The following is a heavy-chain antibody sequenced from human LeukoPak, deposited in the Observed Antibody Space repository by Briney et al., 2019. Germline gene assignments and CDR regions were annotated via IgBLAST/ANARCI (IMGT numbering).Heavy chain of an antibody. V-gene: IGHV1-69*13. J-gene: IGHJ6*03. CDR2: IIPIFGTA. Sequence: ASVKVSCKASGGTFSSYAISWVRQAPGQGLEWMGGIIPIFGTANYAQKSQGRVTITADESTSTAYMELSSLRSEDTAVYYCARCPGIAAAGTPSESSYYYYYMDVWGKGTTVTVSS. CDR1: GGTFSSYA. CDR3: ARCPGIAAAGTPSESSYYYYYMDV. D-gene: IGHD6-13*01.